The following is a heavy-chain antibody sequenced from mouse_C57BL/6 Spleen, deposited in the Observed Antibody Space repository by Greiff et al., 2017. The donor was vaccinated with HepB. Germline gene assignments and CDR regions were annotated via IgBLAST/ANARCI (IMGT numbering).Heavy chain of an antibody. D-gene: IGHD1-1*01. Sequence: EVMLVESGGGLVKPGGSLKLSCAASGFTFSSYTMSWVRPTPEKRLEWVATISGGGGNTYYPDSVKGRFTISRDNAKNTLYLQMSSLRSEDTALYYCARGYYGTSYFDYWGQGTTLTVSS. J-gene: IGHJ2*01. CDR1: GFTFSSYT. CDR2: ISGGGGNT. V-gene: IGHV5-9*01. CDR3: ARGYYGTSYFDY.